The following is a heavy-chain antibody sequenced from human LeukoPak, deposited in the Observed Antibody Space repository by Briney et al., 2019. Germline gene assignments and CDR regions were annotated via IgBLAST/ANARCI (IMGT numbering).Heavy chain of an antibody. V-gene: IGHV3-23*01. J-gene: IGHJ6*03. CDR1: GFTFSSYA. Sequence: GGSLRLSCAASGFTFSSYAMSWVRQAPGKGLEWVSAISGSGGSTYYADPVKGRFTISRDNSKNTLYLQMNSLRAEDTAVYYCAEDRTYSSGWYYMDVWGKGTTVTVSS. CDR2: ISGSGGST. CDR3: AEDRTYSSGWYYMDV. D-gene: IGHD6-19*01.